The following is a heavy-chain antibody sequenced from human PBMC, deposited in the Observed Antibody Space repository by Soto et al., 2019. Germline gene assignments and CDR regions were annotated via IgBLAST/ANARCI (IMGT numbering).Heavy chain of an antibody. CDR1: GFTFGSYW. CDR3: ARSKTYYYDSGSEKIDF. Sequence: GGSLRLSCAASGFTFGSYWMTWVRQAPGKGLEWVANIKQDGSEKYYVDSVKGRFTISRDNAKNSLYLQMNSLRAEDAAVYYCARSKTYYYDSGSEKIDFWGQGSLVTVSS. D-gene: IGHD3-10*01. V-gene: IGHV3-7*01. J-gene: IGHJ4*02. CDR2: IKQDGSEK.